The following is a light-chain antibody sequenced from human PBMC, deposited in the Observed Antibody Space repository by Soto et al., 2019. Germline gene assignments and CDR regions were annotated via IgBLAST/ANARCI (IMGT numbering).Light chain of an antibody. CDR2: GAS. Sequence: EIVMTQSPATLSVSPGERATLSCRASQSVSSKLAWYQQKPGQAPRLLIYGASTRATGVPARFSDSGSGTEFTLTISSLQSEDFAVYYCQHYNNWPAFGQGTKVEIK. CDR3: QHYNNWPA. V-gene: IGKV3-15*01. CDR1: QSVSSK. J-gene: IGKJ1*01.